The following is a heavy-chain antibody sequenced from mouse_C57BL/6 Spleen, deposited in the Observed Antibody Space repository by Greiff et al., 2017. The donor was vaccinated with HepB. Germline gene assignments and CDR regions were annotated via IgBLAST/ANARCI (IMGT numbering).Heavy chain of an antibody. CDR2: INYDGSST. CDR3: ARGYYDYDGYAMDY. CDR1: GFTFSDYY. D-gene: IGHD2-4*01. V-gene: IGHV5-16*01. J-gene: IGHJ4*01. Sequence: EVNVVESEGGLVQPGSSMKLSCTASGFTFSDYYMAWVRQVPEKGLEWVANINYDGSSTYYLDSLKSRFIISRDNAKNILYLQMSSLKSEDTATYYCARGYYDYDGYAMDYWGQGTSVTVSS.